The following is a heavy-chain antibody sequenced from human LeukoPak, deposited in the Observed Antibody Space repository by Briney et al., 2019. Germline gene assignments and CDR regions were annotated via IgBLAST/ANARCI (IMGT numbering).Heavy chain of an antibody. CDR3: AERVPAASFDY. CDR1: GFTFSSYS. J-gene: IGHJ4*02. D-gene: IGHD2-2*01. CDR2: ISGSGGST. Sequence: GGSLRLSCAASGFTFSSYSMNWVRQAPGKGLEWLSAISGSGGSTYYADSLKGRFTISRDNSKNTLYLQMNSLRAEDTAVYYCAERVPAASFDYWGQGTLVTVSS. V-gene: IGHV3-23*01.